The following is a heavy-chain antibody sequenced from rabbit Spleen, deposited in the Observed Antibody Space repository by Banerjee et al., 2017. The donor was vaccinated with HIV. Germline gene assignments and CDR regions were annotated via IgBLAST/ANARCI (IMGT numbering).Heavy chain of an antibody. J-gene: IGHJ4*01. CDR3: ARDLVGVIGWNFYL. Sequence: QSLEESGGGLVQPEGSLTLTCTASGFSFSDRDVMCWVRQAPGKGLEWIACINASTGKPVYATWASGRFTISRTSSTTVTLRMTSLTAADRATYFCARDLVGVIGWNFYLWGPGTLVTVS. CDR1: GFSFSDRDV. D-gene: IGHD2-1*01. V-gene: IGHV1S40*01. CDR2: INASTGKP.